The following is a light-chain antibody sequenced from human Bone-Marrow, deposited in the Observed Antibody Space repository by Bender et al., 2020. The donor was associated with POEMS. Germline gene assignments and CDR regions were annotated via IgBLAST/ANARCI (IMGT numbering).Light chain of an antibody. V-gene: IGLV2-14*03. CDR3: SSYTTSSTVV. Sequence: QSALTQPASVSGSPGQSITISCTGTSSDIGTYSYVSWYQNHPGKAPKLMMYNVDNRPSGVSSRFSGSKSGSTASLTISGLQVEDESDYYCSSYTTSSTVVFGGGTKVTVL. J-gene: IGLJ3*02. CDR1: SSDIGTYSY. CDR2: NVD.